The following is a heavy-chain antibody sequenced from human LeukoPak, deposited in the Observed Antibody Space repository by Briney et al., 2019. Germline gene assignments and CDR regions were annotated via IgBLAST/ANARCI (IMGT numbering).Heavy chain of an antibody. V-gene: IGHV3-30-3*01. CDR1: GFTFSTYA. CDR3: ARAAGTANIYYYYGMDV. CDR2: ISSDGSNK. Sequence: GGSLRLSCAASGFTFSTYAMHWVRQAPGKGLEWVAVISSDGSNKYYTDSVKGRSTMSRDNSKNTLFLQMNSLRAEDTAVYYCARAAGTANIYYYYGMDVWGQGTTVTVSS. D-gene: IGHD2-21*02. J-gene: IGHJ6*02.